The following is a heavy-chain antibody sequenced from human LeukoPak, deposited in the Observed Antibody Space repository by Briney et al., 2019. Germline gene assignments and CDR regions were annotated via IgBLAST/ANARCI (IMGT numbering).Heavy chain of an antibody. V-gene: IGHV1-8*03. Sequence: ASVKVSCKASGYTFTSYDINWVRQATGQGLEWMGWMNPNSGNTGYAQKFQGRVTITRNTSISTAYMELSSLRSEDTAVYHCARKGLRRNWFDPWGQGTLVTVSS. CDR2: MNPNSGNT. D-gene: IGHD5-12*01. CDR3: ARKGLRRNWFDP. CDR1: GYTFTSYD. J-gene: IGHJ5*02.